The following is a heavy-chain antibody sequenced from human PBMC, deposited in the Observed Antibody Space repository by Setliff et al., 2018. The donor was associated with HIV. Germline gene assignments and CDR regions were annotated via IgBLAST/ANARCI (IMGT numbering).Heavy chain of an antibody. D-gene: IGHD2-8*01. CDR1: VFTFTTYD. CDR3: RIPPNGGRSFDV. J-gene: IGHJ3*01. Sequence: PGESLRLSCVASVFTFTTYDMTWVRQAPGKGLEWVSYITDSGAYYADSVKGRFTISRDTSKNTLYLQLNSLRAEDTAVYYCRIPPNGGRSFDVWGQGTMVTVSS. V-gene: IGHV3-23*01. CDR2: ITDSGA.